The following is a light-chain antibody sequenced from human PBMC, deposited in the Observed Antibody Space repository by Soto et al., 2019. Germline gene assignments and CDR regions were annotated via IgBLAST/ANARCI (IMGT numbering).Light chain of an antibody. V-gene: IGLV1-44*01. Sequence: QSVLTQPPSASGTPGQTVTISCSGSSSNIGLNDVHWYRQLSGTAPQILIYDTNQQATGVPDRFSGSRSGTSASLAIHGLQDEDEAEYHFAAWDYSLNGRLFGGGKKVTV. CDR1: SSNIGLND. CDR2: DTN. J-gene: IGLJ3*02. CDR3: AAWDYSLNGRL.